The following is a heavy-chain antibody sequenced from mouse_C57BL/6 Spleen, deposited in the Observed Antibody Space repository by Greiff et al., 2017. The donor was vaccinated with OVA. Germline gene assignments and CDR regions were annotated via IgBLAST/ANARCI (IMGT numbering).Heavy chain of an antibody. CDR2: IYPGRGST. CDR3: ATGSSSFAD. CDR1: GYTFTSYW. V-gene: IGHV1-55*01. Sequence: QVQLQQPGAELVKPGASVQMSCKASGYTFTSYWITWVKQRPGQGLEWICDIYPGRGSTSSNEKFKSKAPLTVDTSSRTAYMQLSSLTSEDAAVYYCATGSSSFADWGKGTLVTVSA. D-gene: IGHD1-1*01. J-gene: IGHJ3*01.